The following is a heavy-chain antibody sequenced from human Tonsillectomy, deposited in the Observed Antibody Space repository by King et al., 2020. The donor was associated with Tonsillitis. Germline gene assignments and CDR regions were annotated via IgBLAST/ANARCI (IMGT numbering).Heavy chain of an antibody. D-gene: IGHD6-13*01. CDR3: ARPHHRRGYSPLFDY. Sequence: VQLQQWGAGLLKPSETLSLTCAVYGGSFSGYYWSWIRQPPGKGLEWIGEINHSGSTNYNPSLKSRVTISVDTSKNQFSLKLSSVTAADTAVYYCARPHHRRGYSPLFDYWRQGTLVTVSS. CDR1: GGSFSGYY. J-gene: IGHJ4*02. CDR2: INHSGST. V-gene: IGHV4-34*01.